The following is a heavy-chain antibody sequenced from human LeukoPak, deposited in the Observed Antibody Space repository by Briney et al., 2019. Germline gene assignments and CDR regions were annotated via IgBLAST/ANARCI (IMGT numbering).Heavy chain of an antibody. J-gene: IGHJ5*01. CDR3: AREKGWFDS. Sequence: ASVKVSCKASGYTLSSIGISWVRHAPGQGLEWMGWISAYNGNTNDAQKLQGRVTMTTDIPTSTAYMELRSLRSDDAAVYYCAREKGWFDSWGQGTLVTVSS. V-gene: IGHV1-18*01. CDR2: ISAYNGNT. CDR1: GYTLSSIG.